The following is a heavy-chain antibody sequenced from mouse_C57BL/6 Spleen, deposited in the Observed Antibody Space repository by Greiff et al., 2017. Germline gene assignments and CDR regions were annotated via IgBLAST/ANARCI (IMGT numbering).Heavy chain of an antibody. CDR1: GYAFTNYL. CDR2: INPGSGGT. Sequence: QVQLQQSRAELVRPGTSVKVSCKASGYAFTNYLIEWVKQRPGQGLEWIGVINPGSGGTNYNEKFKGKATLTADKSSSTAYMQLSSLTSEDSAVYFCARGNDGYFAWFAYWGQGTLVTVSA. D-gene: IGHD2-3*01. CDR3: ARGNDGYFAWFAY. J-gene: IGHJ3*01. V-gene: IGHV1-54*01.